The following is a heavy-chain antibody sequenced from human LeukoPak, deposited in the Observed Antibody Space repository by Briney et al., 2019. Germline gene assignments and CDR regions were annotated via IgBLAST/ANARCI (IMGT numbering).Heavy chain of an antibody. CDR3: VRDPSNSGWAFDY. V-gene: IGHV3-30*04. CDR2: ISYDGSNK. Sequence: GGSLRLSCAASGFTFSSYAMHWVRQAPGKGLEGVAVISYDGSNKYYADSVKGRFTISRDNSKNTLYLQMNSLRADDTAVYYCVRDPSNSGWAFDYWGQGTLVTVSS. J-gene: IGHJ4*02. D-gene: IGHD6-19*01. CDR1: GFTFSSYA.